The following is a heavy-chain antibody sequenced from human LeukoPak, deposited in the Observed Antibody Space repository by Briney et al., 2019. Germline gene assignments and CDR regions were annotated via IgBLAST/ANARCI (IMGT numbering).Heavy chain of an antibody. CDR2: MNPNSGNT. CDR1: GYTFTSYD. D-gene: IGHD3-9*01. Sequence: ASVKVSCKASGYTFTSYDINWVRHATGQGLELMGWMNPNSGNTGYAQKFQGRVTMTRNTSISTAYMELSSLRSEDTAVYYCARYYDILTDEGYFDYWGQGTLVTVSS. CDR3: ARYYDILTDEGYFDY. J-gene: IGHJ4*02. V-gene: IGHV1-8*01.